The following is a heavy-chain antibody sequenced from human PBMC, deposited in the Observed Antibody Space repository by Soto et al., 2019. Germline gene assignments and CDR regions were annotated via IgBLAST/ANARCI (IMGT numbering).Heavy chain of an antibody. CDR2: IYYSGST. D-gene: IGHD3-22*01. J-gene: IGHJ4*02. CDR3: ARSSGGGYYYSFDY. V-gene: IGHV4-61*01. Sequence: PSETLPLTCTVSGGSVSSGSYYWSWIRQPPGKGLEWIGYIYYSGSTNYNPSLKSRVTISVDTSKNQFSLKLSSVAAADTAVYYCARSSGGGYYYSFDYWGQGTLVTVSS. CDR1: GGSVSSGSYY.